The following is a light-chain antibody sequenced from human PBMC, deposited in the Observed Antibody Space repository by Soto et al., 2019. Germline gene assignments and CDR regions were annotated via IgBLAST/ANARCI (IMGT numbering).Light chain of an antibody. J-gene: IGLJ2*01. V-gene: IGLV1-44*01. Sequence: QLVLTQPPSASGAPGQRVTISCSGTRSNIGSQVVQWFQHLPGTAPKLLIQNNNERPSGVPDRFSGSKSGTSASLAISGLQSEDEGDYYCATWDDNVDGPVFGGGTQLTVL. CDR2: NNN. CDR3: ATWDDNVDGPV. CDR1: RSNIGSQV.